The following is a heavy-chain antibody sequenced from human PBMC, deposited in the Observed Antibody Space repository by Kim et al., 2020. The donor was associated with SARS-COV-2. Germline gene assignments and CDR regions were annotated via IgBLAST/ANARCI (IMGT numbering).Heavy chain of an antibody. CDR3: VRDRMGGAFDI. V-gene: IGHV3-48*02. Sequence: IFYAESGKGRFTISRDKAKNSLYLQMNSLRDEETAVYYCVRDRMGGAFDIWGQGTMVTVSS. CDR2: I. D-gene: IGHD3-16*01. J-gene: IGHJ3*02.